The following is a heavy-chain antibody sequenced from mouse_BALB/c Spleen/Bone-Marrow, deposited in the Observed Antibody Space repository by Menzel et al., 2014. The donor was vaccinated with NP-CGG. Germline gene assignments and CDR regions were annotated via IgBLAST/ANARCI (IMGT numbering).Heavy chain of an antibody. V-gene: IGHV14-3*02. D-gene: IGHD3-1*01. CDR1: GFNIKDTY. Sequence: VQLQQSGAELVKPGASVKLSCTASGFNIKDTYMHWVKQRPEQGLEWIGRIDPANGNTKYDPKFQGKATITADISSNTAYLQLSSLTSEDTAVYYCARRAARATGFAYWGQGTLVTVSA. J-gene: IGHJ3*01. CDR3: ARRAARATGFAY. CDR2: IDPANGNT.